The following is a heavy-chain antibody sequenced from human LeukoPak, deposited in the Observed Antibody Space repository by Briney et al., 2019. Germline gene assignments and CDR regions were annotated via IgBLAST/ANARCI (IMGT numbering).Heavy chain of an antibody. CDR2: ISWNSGSI. Sequence: GGCLRLSCAASGFTFYDYAMHSVRQAPGKGLGWVSGISWNSGSIGYADSVKGRFTISRDNAKISLYLQMNSLRAEDTALYYCAKDGYSSGWLDYWGQGTLVTVSS. CDR3: AKDGYSSGWLDY. CDR1: GFTFYDYA. V-gene: IGHV3-9*01. J-gene: IGHJ4*02. D-gene: IGHD6-19*01.